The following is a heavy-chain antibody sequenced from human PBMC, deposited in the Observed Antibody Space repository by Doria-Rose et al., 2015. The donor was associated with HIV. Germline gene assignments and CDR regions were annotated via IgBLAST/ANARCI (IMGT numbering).Heavy chain of an antibody. CDR2: IFSDDDR. CDR3: ARIKSSRWYHKYYFDF. CDR1: GVSLSSPGMG. D-gene: IGHD6-13*01. V-gene: IGHV2-26*01. Sequence: TLKESGPVLVKPTEALTLTCTVSGVSLSSPGMGVSWIRQPPGKALDWLAIIFSDDDRSYKTSLKSRLTISRGTSKSQLVLTMTDMDPVDTATYYCARIKSSRWYHKYYFDFWGQGTLVIVSA. J-gene: IGHJ4*02.